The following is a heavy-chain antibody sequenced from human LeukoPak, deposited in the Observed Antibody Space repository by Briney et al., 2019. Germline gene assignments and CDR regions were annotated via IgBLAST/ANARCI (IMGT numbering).Heavy chain of an antibody. Sequence: SVKVSCKASGGXFSSYAISWVRQAPGQGLEWMGRIIPILGIANYAQKFQGRVTITADKSTSTAYMELSSLRSEDTAVYYCARDTPGESIVGAPRVFDYWGLGTLVTVSS. D-gene: IGHD1-26*01. CDR1: GGXFSSYA. J-gene: IGHJ4*02. CDR2: IIPILGIA. CDR3: ARDTPGESIVGAPRVFDY. V-gene: IGHV1-69*04.